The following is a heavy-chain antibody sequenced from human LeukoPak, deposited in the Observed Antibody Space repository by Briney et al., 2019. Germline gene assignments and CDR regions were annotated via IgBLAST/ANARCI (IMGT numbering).Heavy chain of an antibody. CDR1: GFTFSSYA. D-gene: IGHD2-15*01. J-gene: IGHJ4*02. Sequence: GGSLRLSCAASGFTFSSYAMSWVRQAPGKGLEWVSAISGSGGSTYYADSVKGRFTISRDNSKNTLYLQMNSLRAEDTAVYYCAKVGRYCSGGSCYYFDYWGQGTLVTVSS. CDR3: AKVGRYCSGGSCYYFDY. V-gene: IGHV3-23*01. CDR2: ISGSGGST.